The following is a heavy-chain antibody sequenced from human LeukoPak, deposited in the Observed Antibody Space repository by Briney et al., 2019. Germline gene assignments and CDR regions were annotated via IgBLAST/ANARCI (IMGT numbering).Heavy chain of an antibody. CDR1: GFTFSSYS. D-gene: IGHD1-1*01. CDR2: ISSSSSTI. CDR3: ASRTGAKGDY. V-gene: IGHV3-48*04. J-gene: IGHJ4*02. Sequence: GGSLRLSCAASGFTFSSYSMNWVRQAPGKGLEWVSYISSSSSTIYYADSVKGRFTISRDNAKNSLYLQMNSLRAEDTAVYYCASRTGAKGDYWGQGTLATVSS.